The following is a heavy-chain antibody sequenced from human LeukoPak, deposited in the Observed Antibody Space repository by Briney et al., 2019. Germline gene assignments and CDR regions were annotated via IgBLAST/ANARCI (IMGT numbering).Heavy chain of an antibody. Sequence: SETLSLTCTVSGGSISSSSYYWGWIRQPPGKGLEWIGSIYYSGSTYYNPSLKSRVTISVDTSKNQFSLKLSSVTAADTAVYYCAREPEGGSCFFDYWGQGTLVTVSS. CDR2: IYYSGST. CDR1: GGSISSSSYY. V-gene: IGHV4-39*02. CDR3: AREPEGGSCFFDY. D-gene: IGHD2-15*01. J-gene: IGHJ4*02.